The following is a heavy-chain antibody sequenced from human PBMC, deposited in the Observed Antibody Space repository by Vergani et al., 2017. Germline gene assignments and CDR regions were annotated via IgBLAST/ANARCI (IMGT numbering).Heavy chain of an antibody. CDR2: INPSGGST. V-gene: IGHV1-46*01. CDR3: ARDGAVAGIPPLFDY. CDR1: GYTFTSYY. J-gene: IGHJ4*02. D-gene: IGHD6-19*01. Sequence: QVQLVQSGAEVKKPGASVKVSCKASGYTFTSYYMHWVRQAPGQGLEWMGIINPSGGSTSYAQKFQGRVTMTRDTSTSTVYMELSSLRSDDTAVYYCARDGAVAGIPPLFDYWGQGTLVTVSS.